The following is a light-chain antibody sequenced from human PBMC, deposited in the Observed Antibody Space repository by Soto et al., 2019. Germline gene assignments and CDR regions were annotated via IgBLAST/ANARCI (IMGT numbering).Light chain of an antibody. V-gene: IGKV4-1*01. J-gene: IGKJ4*01. CDR1: QSVLSTSDNENY. CDR2: WAS. CDR3: QQCYSAPLT. Sequence: DIVMTQSPDSLAVSLGERATINCKSSQSVLSTSDNENYLVWYQQKPGQPPKLLISWASTRESGVPDRFSGSGSGTDFTLTISSLQAEYVAVYYCQQCYSAPLTFGGGTKVEIK.